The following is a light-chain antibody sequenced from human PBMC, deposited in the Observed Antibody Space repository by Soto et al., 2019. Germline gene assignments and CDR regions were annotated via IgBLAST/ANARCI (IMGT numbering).Light chain of an antibody. CDR1: QSVSSN. V-gene: IGKV3-20*01. CDR3: QQYGNSPQT. J-gene: IGKJ1*01. Sequence: EIVMTQSPATLSVSPGERATLYCRASQSVSSNLAWYQQKPGQAPRLLIYGASSRATGIPNRFSGSGSATDFTLTISRLEPEDFAVYYCQQYGNSPQTFGQGTKVDIK. CDR2: GAS.